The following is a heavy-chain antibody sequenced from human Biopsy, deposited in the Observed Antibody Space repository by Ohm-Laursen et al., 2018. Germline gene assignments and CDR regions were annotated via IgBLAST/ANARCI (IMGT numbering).Heavy chain of an antibody. J-gene: IGHJ3*02. D-gene: IGHD3-10*01. CDR2: VNPNSGAT. CDR3: ARDRMVTIITLVRADTFDI. Sequence: GASVKVSCKASGYTFTDYSLHWVRQAPGQGLEWMGWVNPNSGATNYARKFQGRVTMTSDTSISTAYIELRRLISDDTAVYFCARDRMVTIITLVRADTFDIWGQGTLVSVSS. CDR1: GYTFTDYS. V-gene: IGHV1-2*02.